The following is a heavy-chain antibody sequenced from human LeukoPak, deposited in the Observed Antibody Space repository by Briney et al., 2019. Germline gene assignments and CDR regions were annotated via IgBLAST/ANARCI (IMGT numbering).Heavy chain of an antibody. CDR1: GFTFNIYG. CDR2: ISYDGSNK. CDR3: AKAYSSGWSNAIDY. J-gene: IGHJ4*02. V-gene: IGHV3-30-3*01. Sequence: PGGFLRLSCAGSGFTFNIYGIHWVRQAPGKGLEWVAVISYDGSNKYYADSVKGRFTISRDNAKNTLCLQMNSLRAEDTAVYYCAKAYSSGWSNAIDYWGQGSLVTVSS. D-gene: IGHD6-19*01.